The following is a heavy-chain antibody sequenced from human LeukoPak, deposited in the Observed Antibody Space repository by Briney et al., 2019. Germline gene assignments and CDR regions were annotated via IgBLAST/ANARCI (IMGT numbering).Heavy chain of an antibody. CDR3: AREKGTLIRAMAFEM. CDR1: GFRFSSHW. CDR2: INQDGGTK. J-gene: IGHJ3*02. V-gene: IGHV3-7*01. D-gene: IGHD3-10*01. Sequence: GGSLRLSCAASGFRFSSHWMSWVRHSPGKGLEWVANINQDGGTKYYRDFAKGRFTISRDNAQNSPYLQINSLRAEDTAVYYCAREKGTLIRAMAFEMWGQGTMVTVS.